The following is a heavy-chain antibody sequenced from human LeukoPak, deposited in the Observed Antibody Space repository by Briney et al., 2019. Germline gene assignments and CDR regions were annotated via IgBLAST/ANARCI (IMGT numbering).Heavy chain of an antibody. V-gene: IGHV4-39*01. J-gene: IGHJ6*04. CDR2: IYHSANT. D-gene: IGHD3-3*01. Sequence: LETLSLTCTVSGSSISSYYWGWIRQPPGKGLEWIGSIYHSANTYYNPSLKSRVTISVDTSKNQFSLRLSSVTAADTAVYYCARLGSGYYTKYMDVWGKGTTITVSS. CDR1: GSSISSYY. CDR3: ARLGSGYYTKYMDV.